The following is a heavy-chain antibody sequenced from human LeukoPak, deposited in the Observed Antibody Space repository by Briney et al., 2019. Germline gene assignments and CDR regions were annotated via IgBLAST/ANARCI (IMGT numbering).Heavy chain of an antibody. CDR2: ISGDGSST. Sequence: PVGSLRLSCAASGFTFSSYWMHWVRQAPGKGLVWVSYISGDGSSTTYADSVKGRFTISRDNAKNTLDLQMNSLRAEDTAVYYCARGGWGTAIDYWAQSTLVTVSS. CDR1: GFTFSSYW. CDR3: ARGGWGTAIDY. D-gene: IGHD1-7*01. V-gene: IGHV3-74*01. J-gene: IGHJ4*02.